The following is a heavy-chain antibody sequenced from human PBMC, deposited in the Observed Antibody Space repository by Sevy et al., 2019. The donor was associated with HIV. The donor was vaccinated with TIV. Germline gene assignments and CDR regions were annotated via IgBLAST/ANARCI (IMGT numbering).Heavy chain of an antibody. J-gene: IGHJ6*02. V-gene: IGHV4-59*13. CDR1: GGSISSYY. D-gene: IGHD5-12*01. CDR2: IYYSGST. Sequence: SETLSLTCTVSGGSISSYYWSWIRQPPGKGLEWIGYIYYSGSTNYNPSLKSRVTISVDTSKNQFSLKLSSVTAADTAVYYCAGDGGSVYSGYDNYYYYGMDVWGQGTTVTVSS. CDR3: AGDGGSVYSGYDNYYYYGMDV.